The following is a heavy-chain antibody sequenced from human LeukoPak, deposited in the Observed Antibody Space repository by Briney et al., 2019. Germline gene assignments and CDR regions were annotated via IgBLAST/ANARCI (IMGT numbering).Heavy chain of an antibody. CDR3: AREGGITMVRGVKLFDY. CDR2: IYYSGST. V-gene: IGHV4-39*02. D-gene: IGHD3-10*01. J-gene: IGHJ4*02. Sequence: SETLSLTCTVSGGSINSSSYYWGWIRQPPGKGLEWIGSIYYSGSTYYNPSLKSRVTISVDTSKNQFSLKLSSVTAADTAVYYCAREGGITMVRGVKLFDYWGQGTLVTVSS. CDR1: GGSINSSSYY.